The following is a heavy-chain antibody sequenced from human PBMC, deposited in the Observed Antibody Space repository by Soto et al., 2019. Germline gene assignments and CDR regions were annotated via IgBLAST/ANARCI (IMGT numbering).Heavy chain of an antibody. CDR2: IYWDDDK. Sequence: QITLKESGPTLVKPTQTLTLTCTFSGFSLSTSGVGVGWIRQPPGKALEWLALIYWDDDKRYSPSLKSRLIITKDTSTNPLVLTMTNMDLVDTATYSCANTDPDIATGYYRVAEANDAFDIWGQGTMVTVSS. V-gene: IGHV2-5*02. D-gene: IGHD3-9*01. CDR1: GFSLSTSGVG. CDR3: ANTDPDIATGYYRVAEANDAFDI. J-gene: IGHJ3*02.